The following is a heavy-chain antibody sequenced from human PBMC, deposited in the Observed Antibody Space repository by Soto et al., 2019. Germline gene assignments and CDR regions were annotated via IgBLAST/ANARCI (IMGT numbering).Heavy chain of an antibody. D-gene: IGHD4-17*01. CDR3: ARDLRDYGDYVENYYGMDV. J-gene: IGHJ6*02. V-gene: IGHV1-69*01. CDR1: GGTFSSYA. Sequence: QVQLVQSGAEVKKPGSSVKVSCKASGGTFSSYAISCVRQAPGQGLEWMGGIIPIFGTANYAQKLQGRVTITADESTSTAYMELSSLRSEDTAVYYCARDLRDYGDYVENYYGMDVWGQGTTVTVS. CDR2: IIPIFGTA.